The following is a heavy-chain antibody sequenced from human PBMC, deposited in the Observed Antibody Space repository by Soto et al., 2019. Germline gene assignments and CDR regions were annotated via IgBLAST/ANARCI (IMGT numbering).Heavy chain of an antibody. CDR2: IYSGGTT. CDR1: GFTVSSNY. CDR3: ARNGDSSDYRGWFDP. V-gene: IGHV3-66*01. D-gene: IGHD3-22*01. Sequence: EVQLVESGGGLVQPGGSLRLSCAASGFTVSSNYMSWVRQAPGKGLEWVSVIYSGGTTYYADSVKGRFTISRDNSKNTLYHQMNRLKVEDTAVYYCARNGDSSDYRGWFDPWGQGTLVTVSS. J-gene: IGHJ5*02.